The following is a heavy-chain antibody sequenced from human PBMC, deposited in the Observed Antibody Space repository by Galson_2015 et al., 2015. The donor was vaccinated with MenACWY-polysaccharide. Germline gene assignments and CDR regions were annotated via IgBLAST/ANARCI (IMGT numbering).Heavy chain of an antibody. J-gene: IGHJ6*02. CDR1: GFTFSGSA. V-gene: IGHV3-73*01. CDR2: IRSKVNNYAT. Sequence: LRLSCAASGFTFSGSAMHWVRQASGKGLEWVGRIRSKVNNYATAYAAPVKGRFTISRDDSKDTAYLQMNSLKTEDTAVYYCTRPWLETVTGYGLDVWGQGTTVTVSS. D-gene: IGHD4-17*01. CDR3: TRPWLETVTGYGLDV.